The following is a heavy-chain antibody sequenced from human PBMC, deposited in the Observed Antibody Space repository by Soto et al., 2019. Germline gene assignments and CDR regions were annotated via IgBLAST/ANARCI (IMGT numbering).Heavy chain of an antibody. J-gene: IGHJ5*02. D-gene: IGHD2-2*01. CDR3: ARQSCTSASCPWGWFDP. Sequence: SEALSLTCTVSGGSISSGDYYWSWIRQPPGKGLEWIGYIYYSGNTYYTPSLKSRATISVDTSKNQFSLRLSSVTVTDTAVYYCARQSCTSASCPWGWFDPWGQGTLVTVSS. CDR2: IYYSGNT. V-gene: IGHV4-30-4*01. CDR1: GGSISSGDYY.